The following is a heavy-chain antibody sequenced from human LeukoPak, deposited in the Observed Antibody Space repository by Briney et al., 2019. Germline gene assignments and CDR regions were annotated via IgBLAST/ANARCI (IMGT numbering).Heavy chain of an antibody. V-gene: IGHV3-7*01. J-gene: IGHJ4*02. CDR3: AKDGATVTTYFDY. Sequence: GGSLRLSCAASGFTFSSYWMSWVRQAPGKGLEWVANIKQDGSEKYYADSVKDRFTISRDNSENTLYLQMNSLRAEDTAVYYCAKDGATVTTYFDYWGQGTLVTVSS. D-gene: IGHD4-17*01. CDR2: IKQDGSEK. CDR1: GFTFSSYW.